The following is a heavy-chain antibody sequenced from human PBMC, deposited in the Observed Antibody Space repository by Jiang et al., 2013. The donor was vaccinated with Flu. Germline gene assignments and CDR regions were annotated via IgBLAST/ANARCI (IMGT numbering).Heavy chain of an antibody. CDR3: ARPRNYSYGYSPYYYYGMDV. CDR2: IIPIFGTA. J-gene: IGHJ6*02. V-gene: IGHV1-69*01. Sequence: SYAISWVRQAPGQGLEWMGGIIPIFGTANYAQKFQGRVTITADESTSTAYMELSSLRSEDTAVYYCARPRNYSYGYSPYYYYGMDVWGQGTTVTVSS. CDR1: SYA. D-gene: IGHD5-18*01.